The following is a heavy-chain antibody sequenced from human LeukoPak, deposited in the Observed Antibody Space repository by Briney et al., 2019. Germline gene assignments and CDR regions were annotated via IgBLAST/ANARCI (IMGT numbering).Heavy chain of an antibody. J-gene: IGHJ4*02. CDR3: ASSTKGIAVAGYDY. V-gene: IGHV4-59*01. CDR2: IYYSGST. D-gene: IGHD6-19*01. CDR1: GGSITSYY. Sequence: SETLSLTCTVSGGSITSYYWSWIRQPPGKGLEWIGYIYYSGSTNYNPSLKSQVTISVDTSKNQFSLKLSSVTAADTAVYYCASSTKGIAVAGYDYWGQGTLVTVSS.